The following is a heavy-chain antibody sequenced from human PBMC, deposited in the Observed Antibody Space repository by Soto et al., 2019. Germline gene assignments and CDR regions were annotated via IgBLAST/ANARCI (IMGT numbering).Heavy chain of an antibody. V-gene: IGHV1-8*01. D-gene: IGHD4-17*01. CDR2: MNPNSGNT. CDR3: ARGPRDYGDSTIPPFIWYFDL. CDR1: GYTYTSYD. J-gene: IGHJ2*01. Sequence: ASVKPSCKASGYTYTSYDINCVRQATRQGLEWMGWMNPNSGNTGYAQKFQGRVTMTRNTSISTAYMELSSLRSEDTAVYYCARGPRDYGDSTIPPFIWYFDLWGRGTLVTVSS.